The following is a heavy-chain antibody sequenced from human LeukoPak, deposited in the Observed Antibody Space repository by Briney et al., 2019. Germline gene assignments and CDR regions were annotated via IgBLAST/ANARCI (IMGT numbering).Heavy chain of an antibody. D-gene: IGHD3-22*01. CDR1: GFTFSSYG. V-gene: IGHV3-33*06. Sequence: SGGSLRLSCAASGFTFSSYGMHWVRQAPGKGLEWVAVIWYDGSNKYYADSVKGRFTISRDNSKNTLYLQMNSLRAEDTAVYYCAKQYYDSSGYYYCYYYGMDVWGQGTTVTVSS. CDR3: AKQYYDSSGYYYCYYYGMDV. CDR2: IWYDGSNK. J-gene: IGHJ6*02.